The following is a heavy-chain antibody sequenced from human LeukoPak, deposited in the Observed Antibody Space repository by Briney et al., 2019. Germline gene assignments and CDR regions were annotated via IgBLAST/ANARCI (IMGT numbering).Heavy chain of an antibody. V-gene: IGHV3-7*01. D-gene: IGHD5-24*01. CDR3: ARGPLGGYNSAWFDP. Sequence: GGSLRLSCAASGFPFSNYWMNWVRQAPGNALEWVAYIRKDGSERYYVDSVKGRFTISRDNARNSLYLQMNSLRVEDTAVYYCARGPLGGYNSAWFDPWGQGTLVTVSS. J-gene: IGHJ5*02. CDR2: IRKDGSER. CDR1: GFPFSNYW.